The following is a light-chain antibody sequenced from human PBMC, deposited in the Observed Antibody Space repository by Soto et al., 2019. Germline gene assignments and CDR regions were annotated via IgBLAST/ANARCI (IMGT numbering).Light chain of an antibody. V-gene: IGLV1-47*02. CDR1: TSNVGSNL. J-gene: IGLJ2*01. CDR3: AVWDDSLSGVV. CDR2: NDY. Sequence: QSVLAQPPSASGTPGQRVTISCSGSTSNVGSNLASWYQQLPGSAPKLLIYNDYERPSGVPDRFSGSKSGTSASLGFSGLLSEDEADYFCAVWDDSLSGVVFGGGTKLTVL.